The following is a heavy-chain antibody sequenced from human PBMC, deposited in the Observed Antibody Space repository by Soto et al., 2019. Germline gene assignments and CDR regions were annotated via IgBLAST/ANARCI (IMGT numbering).Heavy chain of an antibody. CDR3: ARVTSTVRGVQDY. CDR1: GFTFRGYS. CDR2: ISRESTYI. D-gene: IGHD3-10*01. V-gene: IGHV3-21*01. J-gene: IGHJ4*02. Sequence: RESRRLSCGASGFTFRGYSMTGGGQAPGKGLGWVSSISRESTYIDYADSVKGRFTISRDNAKNSLSLQMNSLRAEDTAVYYCARVTSTVRGVQDYWGQGTLVTVSS.